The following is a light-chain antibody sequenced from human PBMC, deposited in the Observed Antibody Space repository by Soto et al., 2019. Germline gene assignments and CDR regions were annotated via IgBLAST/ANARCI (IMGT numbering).Light chain of an antibody. CDR2: WAS. Sequence: DIVMTQSPDSLAVSLGERATINCKSSQSVLYSSNNKNYLAWYQRKPGQPPKLLIYWASTRESGVPDRFSGSGSGTDFTLTISSLQAEDVAVYHFQQYYSTPSTFGQGTKVEIK. J-gene: IGKJ1*01. CDR3: QQYYSTPST. CDR1: QSVLYSSNNKNY. V-gene: IGKV4-1*01.